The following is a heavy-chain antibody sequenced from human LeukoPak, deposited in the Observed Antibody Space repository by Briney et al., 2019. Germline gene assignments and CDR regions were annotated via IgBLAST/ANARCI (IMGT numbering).Heavy chain of an antibody. CDR2: ISYDESNE. Sequence: GRSPRLSCAASGFTFSSYGMHWVRQAPGKGLEWVAAISYDESNEYYVDSVKGRFTVSRDNPKNTLYLQMNSLRVEDTAVYYCVKVPRSGCCAFDIWGQGTMVTVSS. D-gene: IGHD6-19*01. J-gene: IGHJ3*02. CDR1: GFTFSSYG. CDR3: VKVPRSGCCAFDI. V-gene: IGHV3-30*18.